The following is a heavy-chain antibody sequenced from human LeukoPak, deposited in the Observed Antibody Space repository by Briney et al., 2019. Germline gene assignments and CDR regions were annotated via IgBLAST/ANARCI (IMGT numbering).Heavy chain of an antibody. CDR3: ARELQYHYYEY. D-gene: IGHD4-11*01. J-gene: IGHJ4*02. CDR1: GFXVSSYF. Sequence: PGRSLRLSCTASGFXVSSYFMSWVRQAPGKGLEWVSVLYRDGSTNYADSVKGRFTISRDNSKNTLYLHMSSLRGGDTAVYYCARELQYHYYEYWGQGTLVTVSS. V-gene: IGHV3-53*01. CDR2: LYRDGST.